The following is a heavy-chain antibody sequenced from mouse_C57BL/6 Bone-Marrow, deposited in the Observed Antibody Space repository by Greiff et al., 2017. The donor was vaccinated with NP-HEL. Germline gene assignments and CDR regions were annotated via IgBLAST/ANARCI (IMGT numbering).Heavy chain of an antibody. J-gene: IGHJ1*03. CDR3: ARGAYYGSSFFWYFDV. CDR2: IDPANGNT. CDR1: GFNIKNTY. V-gene: IGHV14-3*01. Sequence: VQLQQSVAELVRPGASVKLSCTASGFNIKNTYMHWVKQRPEQGLEWIGRIDPANGNTKYAPKFQGKATITADTSSITAYLQLSSLTSEDTAIYYCARGAYYGSSFFWYFDVWGTGTTVTVSS. D-gene: IGHD1-1*01.